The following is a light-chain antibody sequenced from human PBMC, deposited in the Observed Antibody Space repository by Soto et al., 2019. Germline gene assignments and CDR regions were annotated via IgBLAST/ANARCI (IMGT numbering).Light chain of an antibody. CDR3: SSYTSSSILYV. CDR2: DVS. J-gene: IGLJ1*01. V-gene: IGLV2-14*01. CDR1: SSDVGGYNY. Sequence: QSALTQPASVSGSPGQSITISCTGTSSDVGGYNYVSWYQQHPGKAPKLMIYDVSNRPSGVSNRFSGSKSGNTASLTISGLQAEDEADYYCSSYTSSSILYVFGTRTKVTVL.